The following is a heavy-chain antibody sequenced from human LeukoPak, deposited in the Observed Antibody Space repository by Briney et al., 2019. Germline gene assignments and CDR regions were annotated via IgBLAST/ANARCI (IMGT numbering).Heavy chain of an antibody. Sequence: GGSLRLSCGASGFTFSDHWMHWVRQAPGKGLVWVSGIDTHGSTTRYADSVKGRFTISRDNAKNTLYLQMNTLRAEDTAVYYCARDRPHNWFDPWGQGTLVTVSS. CDR1: GFTFSDHW. V-gene: IGHV3-74*01. CDR2: IDTHGSTT. J-gene: IGHJ5*02. CDR3: ARDRPHNWFDP.